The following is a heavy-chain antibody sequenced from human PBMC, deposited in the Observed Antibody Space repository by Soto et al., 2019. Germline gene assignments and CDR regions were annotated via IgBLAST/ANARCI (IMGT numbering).Heavy chain of an antibody. CDR2: ISGSGGST. V-gene: IGHV3-23*01. CDR3: ARRSSGWYFDY. D-gene: IGHD6-19*01. J-gene: IGHJ4*02. Sequence: EVQLLESGGGLVQPGGSLRLSCAASGFTFSSYAMSWVRQAPGKGLEWVSAISGSGGSTYYSDSGRGRVTISRDTSTNPLYLQTTTLRAEETGVYYCARRSSGWYFDYWCSGTLVTCSS. CDR1: GFTFSSYA.